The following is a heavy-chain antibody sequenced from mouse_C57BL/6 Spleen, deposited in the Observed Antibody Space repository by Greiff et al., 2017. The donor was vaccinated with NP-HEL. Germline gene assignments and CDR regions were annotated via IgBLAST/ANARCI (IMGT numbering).Heavy chain of an antibody. D-gene: IGHD2-5*01. CDR1: GYTFTDYE. V-gene: IGHV1-15*01. CDR3: TGYSMYFDV. Sequence: QVQLKESGAELVRPGASVTLSCKASGYTFTDYEMHWVKQTPVHGLEWIGAIDPETGGTAYNQKFKGKGILTADKSSSTAYMELRRLTSEYSAVYYCTGYSMYFDVWGTGTTVTVSS. J-gene: IGHJ1*03. CDR2: IDPETGGT.